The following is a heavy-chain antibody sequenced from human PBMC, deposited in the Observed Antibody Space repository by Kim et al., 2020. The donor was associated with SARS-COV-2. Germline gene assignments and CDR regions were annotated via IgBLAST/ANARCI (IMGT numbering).Heavy chain of an antibody. CDR2: IWYDGSNK. V-gene: IGHV3-33*06. Sequence: GGSLRLSCAASGFTFSSYGMHWVRQAPGKGLEWVAVIWYDGSNKYYADSVKGRFTISRDNSKNTLYLQMNSLRAEDTAVYYCAKDRNNGGYGTFDYWGQGTLVTDSP. CDR1: GFTFSSYG. D-gene: IGHD5-12*01. J-gene: IGHJ4*02. CDR3: AKDRNNGGYGTFDY.